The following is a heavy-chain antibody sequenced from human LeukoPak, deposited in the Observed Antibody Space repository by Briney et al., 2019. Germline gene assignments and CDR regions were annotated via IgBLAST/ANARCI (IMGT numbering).Heavy chain of an antibody. CDR1: GYTFTGYY. D-gene: IGHD2-15*01. CDR2: INPNSGGT. V-gene: IGHV1-2*02. CDR3: ATALLVVVTATPSAIDY. J-gene: IGHJ4*02. Sequence: GASVKVSCKASGYTFTGYYMHWVRQAPGQGLEWMGWINPNSGGTNYAQKFQGRVTMTRDTPISTAYMELSRLRSDDTAVYYCATALLVVVTATPSAIDYWGQGTLVTVSS.